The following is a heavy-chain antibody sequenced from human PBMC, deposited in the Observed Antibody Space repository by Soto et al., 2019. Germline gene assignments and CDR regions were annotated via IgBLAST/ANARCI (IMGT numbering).Heavy chain of an antibody. CDR1: GASIDNNGYS. V-gene: IGHV4-31*11. CDR2: NNNRGDT. J-gene: IGHJ5*02. Sequence: QVQLQESGPGLVIPSQTLTLTCAVSGASIDNNGYSWTWIRQHPGKGLEWIGTNNNRGDTYYNPSLKSRLTISLDTSQNHFSLRLYAVTAADTATYYCARGGSGWTALNWFDPWGKGIMVTVSS. D-gene: IGHD6-19*01. CDR3: ARGGSGWTALNWFDP.